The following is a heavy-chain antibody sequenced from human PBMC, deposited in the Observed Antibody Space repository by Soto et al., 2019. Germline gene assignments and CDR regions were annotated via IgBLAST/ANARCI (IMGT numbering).Heavy chain of an antibody. CDR3: ARLEGYCSGGSCYLPYVQH. V-gene: IGHV4-39*01. CDR1: GGSISSSSYY. Sequence: QLQLQESGPGLVKPSETLSLTCTVSGGSISSSSYYWGWIRQPPGKGLEWIGSIYYSGSTYYNPSLKSRVTISVDTSKNQFSLKLSSVTAADTAVYYCARLEGYCSGGSCYLPYVQHWGQGTLVTVSS. J-gene: IGHJ1*01. CDR2: IYYSGST. D-gene: IGHD2-15*01.